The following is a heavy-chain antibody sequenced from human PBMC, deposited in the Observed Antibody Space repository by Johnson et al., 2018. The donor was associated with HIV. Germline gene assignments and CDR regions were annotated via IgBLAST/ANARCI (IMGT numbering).Heavy chain of an antibody. J-gene: IGHJ3*02. D-gene: IGHD3-10*01. Sequence: QVQLVESGGGVVQPGRSLRLSCAASGFTFSSFAMHWVRQGPGKGLEWVAVSSSDESNKYYLDSVKGRFSISRDNSRKTLCLQMSSLRAEDTAMYFCAREGYYASRGTFDIWGEVTMVTVSS. V-gene: IGHV3-30*04. CDR2: SSSDESNK. CDR3: AREGYYASRGTFDI. CDR1: GFTFSSFA.